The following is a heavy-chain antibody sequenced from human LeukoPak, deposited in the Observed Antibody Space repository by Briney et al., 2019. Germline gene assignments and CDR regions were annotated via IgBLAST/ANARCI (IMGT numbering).Heavy chain of an antibody. V-gene: IGHV3-7*01. CDR1: GFTFSTFW. CDR3: ARKNGMDV. CDR2: IKPDGSVT. Sequence: GGSLRLSCAGSGFTFSTFWMSWVRQAPGKGLEWVASIKPDGSVTHYVDSVKGRFTISRDNAKNSAYLQMNSLRAEDAALYYCARKNGMDVWGQGTTVTVSS. J-gene: IGHJ6*02.